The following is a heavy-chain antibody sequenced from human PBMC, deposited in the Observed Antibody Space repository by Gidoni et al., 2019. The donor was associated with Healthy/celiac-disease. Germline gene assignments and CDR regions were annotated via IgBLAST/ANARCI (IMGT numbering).Heavy chain of an antibody. V-gene: IGHV2-5*02. D-gene: IGHD3-10*01. Sequence: QITLKESGPTLVKPTQPLTLTCTFSGFSLSTSGVGVGWIRQPPGKALEWLALIYWDDDKRYSPSLKSRLTITKDTSKNQVVLTMTNMDPVDTATYYCAHSRTYGSGSLSPDYFDYWGQGTLVTVSS. CDR3: AHSRTYGSGSLSPDYFDY. CDR2: IYWDDDK. J-gene: IGHJ4*02. CDR1: GFSLSTSGVG.